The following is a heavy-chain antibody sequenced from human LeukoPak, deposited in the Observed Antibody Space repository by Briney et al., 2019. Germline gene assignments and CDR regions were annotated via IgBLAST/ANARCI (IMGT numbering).Heavy chain of an antibody. Sequence: GGSLRLSCAASGFIVSGDFMSWVRQAPGKGLEWVSVIYSDGSTYYADSVKGRFTISRDNSKNTLDPRMTGLRAEDTAVYYCARERGRGRDSPWFDYWGQGTLVTVSS. CDR3: ARERGRGRDSPWFDY. D-gene: IGHD1-26*01. CDR1: GFIVSGDF. CDR2: IYSDGST. J-gene: IGHJ4*02. V-gene: IGHV3-53*01.